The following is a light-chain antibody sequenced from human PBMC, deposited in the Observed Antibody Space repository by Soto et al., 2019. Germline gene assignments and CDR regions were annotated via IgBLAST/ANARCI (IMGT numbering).Light chain of an antibody. J-gene: IGKJ1*01. CDR2: AAS. V-gene: IGKV1-39*01. Sequence: DIQMTQSPSSLSASVGDRVTITCRASQSISSYLNWYQQKPGKAPKLLIYAASSLQSGVPSRFSGSGSGTDFTLTISSLQPEDFATYYCQQSYSTPPWTFGQATKVEIE. CDR3: QQSYSTPPWT. CDR1: QSISSY.